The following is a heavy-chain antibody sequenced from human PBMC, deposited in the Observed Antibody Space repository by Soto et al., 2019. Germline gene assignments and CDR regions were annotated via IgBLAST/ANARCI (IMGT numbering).Heavy chain of an antibody. Sequence: EVQLVECGGGLVQPGGSLRLSCAASGFTFSSYSMNWVRQAPGKGLEWVSYISSSSSTIYYADSVKGRFTISRDNAKNSLYLQMNSLRAEDTAVYYCARGELYYFDYWGQGTLVTVSS. J-gene: IGHJ4*02. CDR3: ARGELYYFDY. CDR1: GFTFSSYS. CDR2: ISSSSSTI. D-gene: IGHD2-15*01. V-gene: IGHV3-48*01.